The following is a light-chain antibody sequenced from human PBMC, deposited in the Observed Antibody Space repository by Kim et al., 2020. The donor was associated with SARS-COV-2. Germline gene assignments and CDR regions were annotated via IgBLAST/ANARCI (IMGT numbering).Light chain of an antibody. V-gene: IGKV1-8*01. CDR1: QGVSSY. J-gene: IGKJ1*01. CDR2: DAS. Sequence: AIQMTQSPSSLSASTGDRVTITCRASQGVSSYLAWFQQKPGKAPKLLIYDASTLQTGVPSRFSGSGSGTDFTLTISCLQSEDFATYYSQQYYTYPRGTFGQGTKVDIK. CDR3: QQYYTYPRGT.